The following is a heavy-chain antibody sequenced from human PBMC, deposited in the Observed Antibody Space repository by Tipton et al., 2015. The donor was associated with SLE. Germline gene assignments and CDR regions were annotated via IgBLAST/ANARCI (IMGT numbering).Heavy chain of an antibody. V-gene: IGHV4-59*07. CDR2: IYYTGRT. D-gene: IGHD6-13*01. Sequence: TLSLTCFVSGGSISSYYWSWIRQPPGKGLEWIGNIYYTGRTNYNPSLKSRVTISLDTSKNQFSLKLSSVTAADTAVYYCARLYSSSWQRSDYWGQGTLVTVSS. CDR3: ARLYSSSWQRSDY. CDR1: GGSISSYY. J-gene: IGHJ4*02.